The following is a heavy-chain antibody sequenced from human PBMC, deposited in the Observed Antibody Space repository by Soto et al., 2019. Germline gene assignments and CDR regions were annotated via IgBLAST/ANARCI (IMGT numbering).Heavy chain of an antibody. CDR1: GYTFTSYA. CDR3: ARVRIVGATSRAEYFQH. Sequence: QVQLVQSGAEVKKPGASVKVSCKASGYTFTSYAMHWVRQAPGQRLEWMGWINAGNGNTKYSQKFQGRVTITRDKSASTAYMELSSLRSEDTAVYYCARVRIVGATSRAEYFQHWGQGTLVTVSS. J-gene: IGHJ1*01. V-gene: IGHV1-3*01. CDR2: INAGNGNT. D-gene: IGHD1-26*01.